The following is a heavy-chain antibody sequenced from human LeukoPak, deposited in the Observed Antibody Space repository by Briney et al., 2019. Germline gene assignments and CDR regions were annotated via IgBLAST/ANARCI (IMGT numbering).Heavy chain of an antibody. CDR3: AXXXXXXXXXSSPTVTTSIDY. D-gene: IGHD4-17*01. CDR1: GGTFSSYA. V-gene: IGHV1-69*04. J-gene: IGHJ4*02. CDR2: IIPILGIA. Sequence: ASVKVSCKASGGTFSSYAISWVRQAPGQGLEWMGRIIPILGIANYAQKFQGRVTITADKSTSTAYMELSSLRSEDTAVYYCAXXXXXXXXXSSPTVTTSIDYWGQGTLVTVSS.